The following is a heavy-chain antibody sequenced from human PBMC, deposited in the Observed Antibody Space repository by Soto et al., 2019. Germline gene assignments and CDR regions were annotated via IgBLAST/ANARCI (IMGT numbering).Heavy chain of an antibody. CDR2: IYYTGST. CDR1: GGSISSYY. V-gene: IGHV4-59*01. Sequence: PSETLSLTCTVSGGSISSYYWSWIRQPPGKGLQRIGHIYYTGSTNYNPSLKSRVTISVDTSKNQFSLKLSSVPAADTAVYSCARTTSYYGSGSFGMDLWGKGTTVTVSS. J-gene: IGHJ6*04. CDR3: ARTTSYYGSGSFGMDL. D-gene: IGHD3-10*01.